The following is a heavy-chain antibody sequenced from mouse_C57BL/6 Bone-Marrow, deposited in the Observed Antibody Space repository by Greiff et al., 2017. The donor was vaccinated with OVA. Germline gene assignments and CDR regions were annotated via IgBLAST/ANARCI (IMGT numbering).Heavy chain of an antibody. J-gene: IGHJ2*01. V-gene: IGHV5-17*01. D-gene: IGHD3-2*02. CDR2: ISSGSSTI. CDR1: GFTFSDYG. Sequence: VQLKESGGGLVKPGGSLKLSCAASGFTFSDYGMHWVRQAPEKGLEWVAYISSGSSTIYYADTVKGRFTISRDNAKNTLFLQMTSLRSEDTAMYYCARQGNSSGYRGFHYWGQGTTLTVSS. CDR3: ARQGNSSGYRGFHY.